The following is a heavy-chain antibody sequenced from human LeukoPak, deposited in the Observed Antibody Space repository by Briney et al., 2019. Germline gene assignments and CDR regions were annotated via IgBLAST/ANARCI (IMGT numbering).Heavy chain of an antibody. CDR3: ARRYTSYDAFDI. D-gene: IGHD1-1*01. Sequence: SETLSLTCTVSGVSISSSSYYWGWIRQPPGKGLEWIGSICYSGSTYYNSFLKSRVTISVDTSKNQFSLKMSSVTAADTAVYYCARRYTSYDAFDIWGQGTMVNVSS. V-gene: IGHV4-39*01. CDR1: GVSISSSSYY. CDR2: ICYSGST. J-gene: IGHJ3*02.